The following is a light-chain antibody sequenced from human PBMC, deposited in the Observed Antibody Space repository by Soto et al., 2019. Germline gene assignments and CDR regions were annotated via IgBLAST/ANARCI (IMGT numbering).Light chain of an antibody. CDR3: QQYGSSGT. CDR1: QSVSSSS. V-gene: IGKV3-20*01. J-gene: IGKJ1*01. CDR2: DAS. Sequence: EIMLIQSPDTLSLSPGERATLSCRASQSVSSSSAWYQQNPGQAPRLLIFDASNRATGIPVRFSGSGSGTDFTLTISSLEPEDFAVYYCQQYGSSGTFGQGTKVDIK.